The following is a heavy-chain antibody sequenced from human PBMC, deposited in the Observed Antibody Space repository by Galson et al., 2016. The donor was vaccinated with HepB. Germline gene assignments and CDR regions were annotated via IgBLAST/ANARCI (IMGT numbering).Heavy chain of an antibody. CDR1: GFTFDDYA. Sequence: SLRLSCAASGFTFDDYAMHWVRQAPGKGLEWVSGISWNGANIVYADSVKGRFTISRDNAKNSLYLQMNSLRSEDTALYYCAKDMNPRWLWSGYFAGGMDVWGTGTTVTVSS. CDR2: ISWNGANI. V-gene: IGHV3-9*01. D-gene: IGHD3-3*01. CDR3: AKDMNPRWLWSGYFAGGMDV. J-gene: IGHJ6*04.